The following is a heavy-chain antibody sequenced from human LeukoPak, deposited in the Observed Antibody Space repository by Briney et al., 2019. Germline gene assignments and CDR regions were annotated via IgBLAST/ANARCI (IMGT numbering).Heavy chain of an antibody. J-gene: IGHJ4*02. V-gene: IGHV4-39*01. CDR2: IYYSGST. Sequence: PSETLSLTCTVSGGSISSSSYYWGWIRQPPGKGLEWIGSIYYSGSTYYNPSLKSRVTISVDTSKNQFSLKLSSVTAADTAVYCCARRPVEMATISAFDYWGQGTLVTVSS. CDR1: GGSISSSSYY. CDR3: ARRPVEMATISAFDY. D-gene: IGHD5-24*01.